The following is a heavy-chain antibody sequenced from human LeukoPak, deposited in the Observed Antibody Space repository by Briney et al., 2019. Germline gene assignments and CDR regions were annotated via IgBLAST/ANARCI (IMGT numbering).Heavy chain of an antibody. CDR2: IIPIFGTA. V-gene: IGHV1-69*05. D-gene: IGHD3-10*01. CDR3: ARDAHTYYYGSGSPNWFDP. Sequence: SVKVSCKASGGTFSSYSIIWLRQAPGQGLERMGGIIPIFGTANYAQKLQGRVTITTDESTSTAYMELSSLRSEDTAVYYWARDAHTYYYGSGSPNWFDPWGQGTLVTVSS. J-gene: IGHJ5*02. CDR1: GGTFSSYS.